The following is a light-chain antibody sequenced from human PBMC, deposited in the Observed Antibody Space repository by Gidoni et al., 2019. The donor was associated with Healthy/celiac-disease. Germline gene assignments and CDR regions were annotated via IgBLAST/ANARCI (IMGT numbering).Light chain of an antibody. V-gene: IGKV1-39*01. J-gene: IGKJ4*02. CDR2: AAS. CDR1: QGISSY. CDR3: QQSNSAPWT. Sequence: DIQMTQSPSSLSASVGDRVTITCRASQGISSYLTWYQQKPGKAPKLLIYAASSLQSGVPSRFSGSGSGTEFTLTISSLQPEDFATYYCQQSNSAPWTFGGGTKVEIK.